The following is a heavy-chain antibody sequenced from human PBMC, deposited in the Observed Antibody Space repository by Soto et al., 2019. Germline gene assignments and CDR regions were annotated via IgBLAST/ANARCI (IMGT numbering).Heavy chain of an antibody. V-gene: IGHV1-18*01. D-gene: IGHD5-12*01. CDR1: GYIFVNYG. CDR2: ISPYTGNT. J-gene: IGHJ6*02. Sequence: QVQLVQSGDEVKKPGASVKVSCKASGYIFVNYGIAWVRQAPRQGLEWMGWISPYTGNTHSASKVQGRLTMTTDTSPSTAYMDLGSLKSDDTAVYYCVMVDNYGTPTPQAVWGQGTTVTVSS. CDR3: VMVDNYGTPTPQAV.